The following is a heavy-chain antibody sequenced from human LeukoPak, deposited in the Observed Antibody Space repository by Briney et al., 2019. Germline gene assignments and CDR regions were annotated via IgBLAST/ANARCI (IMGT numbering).Heavy chain of an antibody. CDR1: GYSFTSFY. D-gene: IGHD3-22*01. CDR2: INPSGGSP. CDR3: ARHYYDGGGY. J-gene: IGHJ4*02. Sequence: ASVKVSCKASGYSFTSFYIHWVRQAPGHGLEWMGVINPSGGSPTYAQKFQGRVTMTRETSTSTVHMELSSLRSEDTAVYYCARHYYDGGGYWGQGALVTVSS. V-gene: IGHV1-46*01.